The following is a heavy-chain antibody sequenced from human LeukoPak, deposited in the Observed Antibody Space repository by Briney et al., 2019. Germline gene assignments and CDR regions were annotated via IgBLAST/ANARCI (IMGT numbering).Heavy chain of an antibody. D-gene: IGHD4-23*01. J-gene: IGHJ3*02. CDR2: IYNSGST. CDR3: ARALRLWGGNSGIAFDI. Sequence: KPTETLSLTCTVSGGSISSYYWSWIRQPPGKGLEWIGYIYNSGSTNYNHSLKSRVTISEDMSNNQFSLKLSSVTAADTAVNYCARALRLWGGNSGIAFDIWGQGTMVTVSS. CDR1: GGSISSYY. V-gene: IGHV4-59*01.